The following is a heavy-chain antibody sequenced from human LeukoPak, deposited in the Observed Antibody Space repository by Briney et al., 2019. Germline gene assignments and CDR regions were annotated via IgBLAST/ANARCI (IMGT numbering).Heavy chain of an antibody. CDR1: GFTFSSYA. CDR3: ARRRMPDGY. Sequence: GRSLRLSCAASGFTFSSYAMHWVRQAPGKGLEWVAVISYDGSNKYYADSVKGRFTISRDNAKNSLYLQMNSLRAEDTAVYYCARRRMPDGYWGQGTLVTVSS. CDR2: ISYDGSNK. V-gene: IGHV3-30-3*01. D-gene: IGHD2-2*01. J-gene: IGHJ4*02.